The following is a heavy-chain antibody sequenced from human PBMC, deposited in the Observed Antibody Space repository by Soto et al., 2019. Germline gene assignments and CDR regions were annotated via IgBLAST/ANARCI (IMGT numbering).Heavy chain of an antibody. Sequence: PGESLKISCKGSGYSFTSYWIGWVRQMPGKGLEWMGIIYPGDSDTRYSPSFQGQVTISADKSTSTAYMDLRSLRSDDTAVYYCARDQGITTFGVYSMYYYGMDVWGQGTTVTVSS. J-gene: IGHJ6*02. CDR3: ARDQGITTFGVYSMYYYGMDV. D-gene: IGHD3-3*01. V-gene: IGHV5-51*01. CDR2: IYPGDSDT. CDR1: GYSFTSYW.